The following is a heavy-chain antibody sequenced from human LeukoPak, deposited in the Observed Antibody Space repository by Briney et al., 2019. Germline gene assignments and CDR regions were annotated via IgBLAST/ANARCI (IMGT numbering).Heavy chain of an antibody. J-gene: IGHJ3*01. D-gene: IGHD5-24*01. Sequence: GGSLRLSCAASGFTFSSYSMNWVRQAPGKGLEWVSSISSSSSYIYYADSVKGRFTISRDNATNSLYLQMSSLRAEDTAVYYCARPTVEMATTDALDLWGQGTMVTVSS. CDR1: GFTFSSYS. V-gene: IGHV3-21*01. CDR2: ISSSSSYI. CDR3: ARPTVEMATTDALDL.